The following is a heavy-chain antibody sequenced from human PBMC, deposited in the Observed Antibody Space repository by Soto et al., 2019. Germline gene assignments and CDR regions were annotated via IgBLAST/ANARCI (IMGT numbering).Heavy chain of an antibody. CDR3: TRRGYCSGGSCPLGFDD. Sequence: ASVKVSCKASGNTFTTYYVHWVRQAPGQGLEWMGVLNPRDGATSYAQKFQGRVTMTRDTSTSTVYMEMSSLRSEDTAMYYCTRRGYCSGGSCPLGFDDWGQGALVTVSS. J-gene: IGHJ4*02. CDR2: LNPRDGAT. V-gene: IGHV1-46*03. D-gene: IGHD2-15*01. CDR1: GNTFTTYY.